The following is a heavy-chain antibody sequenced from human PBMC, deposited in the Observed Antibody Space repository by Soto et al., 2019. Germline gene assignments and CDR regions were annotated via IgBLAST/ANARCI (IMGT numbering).Heavy chain of an antibody. Sequence: PGGSMRLSCAASGFTFSDYYMSWIRQAPGKGLEWVSSIGGDTSYTYYADSVKGRFTISRDKSKNTVFLQMNSLRADDTAVYHCAKDPNGDYVGAFDSWGQGTLVTVSS. D-gene: IGHD4-17*01. CDR2: IGGDTSYT. CDR1: GFTFSDYY. CDR3: AKDPNGDYVGAFDS. J-gene: IGHJ4*02. V-gene: IGHV3-11*05.